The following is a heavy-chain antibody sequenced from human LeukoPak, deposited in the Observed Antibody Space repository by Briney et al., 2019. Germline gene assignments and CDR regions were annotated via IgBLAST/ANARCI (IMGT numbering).Heavy chain of an antibody. V-gene: IGHV3-21*01. CDR1: GFTFSSYS. CDR2: ISSSSSYI. CDR3: ARVGLDLEFFDY. D-gene: IGHD2-2*03. J-gene: IGHJ4*02. Sequence: PGGSLRLSCAASGFTFSSYSMNWVRQAPGKGLEWVSSISSSSSYIYYADSVKGRFTISRDNAKNSLYLQMNSLRAEDTAVYYCARVGLDLEFFDYWGQGTLVTVSS.